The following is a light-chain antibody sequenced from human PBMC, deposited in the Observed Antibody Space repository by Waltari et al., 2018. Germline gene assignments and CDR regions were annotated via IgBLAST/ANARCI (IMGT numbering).Light chain of an antibody. J-gene: IGKJ1*01. Sequence: DIVMTQSPDSLAVSLGEGATINCESSQTVLKKSNNKNNLAWYQQKPGPPPKLPIYWASTRHSGVPDRFSGSGSGTEFTLTISSLQAEDVAFYYCQQYYTTPWTFGQGTKVEIK. CDR1: QTVLKKSNNKNN. CDR3: QQYYTTPWT. V-gene: IGKV4-1*01. CDR2: WAS.